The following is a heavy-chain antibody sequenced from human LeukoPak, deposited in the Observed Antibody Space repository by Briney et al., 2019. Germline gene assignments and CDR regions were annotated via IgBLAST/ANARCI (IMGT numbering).Heavy chain of an antibody. CDR2: INPSGGST. CDR1: GYTFTSYY. J-gene: IGHJ6*02. V-gene: IGHV1-46*01. CDR3: ARAVAVAGNLYYYGMDV. Sequence: VASVKVSCKASGYTFTSYYMHWVRQAPGQGLEWMGIINPSGGSTSYAQKFQGRVTMTRDMSTSTVYMELSSLRSEDTAVYYCARAVAVAGNLYYYGMDVWGQGTTVTVSS. D-gene: IGHD6-19*01.